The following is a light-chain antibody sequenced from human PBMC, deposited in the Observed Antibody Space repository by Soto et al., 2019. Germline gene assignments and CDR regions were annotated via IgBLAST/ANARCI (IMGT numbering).Light chain of an antibody. CDR3: QQYNRFPTWT. V-gene: IGKV1-5*01. J-gene: IGKJ1*01. CDR1: QSISYY. Sequence: DIQMTQSPSTLSASVGDRVTITCRASQSISYYLAWYQKKPGKAPKVLIWNASSLQRGVPSRFSGSGSGTEFTLTISSLQPDDFATYYCQQYNRFPTWTFGQGTKVEIK. CDR2: NAS.